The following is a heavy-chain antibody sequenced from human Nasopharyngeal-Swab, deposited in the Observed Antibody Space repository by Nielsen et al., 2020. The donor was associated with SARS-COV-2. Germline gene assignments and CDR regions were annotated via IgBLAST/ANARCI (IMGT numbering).Heavy chain of an antibody. CDR3: ARAYLVRLGELDY. V-gene: IGHV3-11*04. CDR2: ISSSGSTI. J-gene: IGHJ4*02. CDR1: GFTLSDYY. Sequence: GESLKISCAASGFTLSDYYMSWIRQAPGKGLEWVSYISSSGSTIYYADSVKGRFTISRDNAKNSLYLQMNSLRAEDTAVYYCARAYLVRLGELDYWGQGTLVTVSS. D-gene: IGHD3-16*01.